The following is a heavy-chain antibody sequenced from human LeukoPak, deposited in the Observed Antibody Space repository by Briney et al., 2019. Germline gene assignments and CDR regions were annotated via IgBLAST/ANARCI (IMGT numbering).Heavy chain of an antibody. CDR3: ARGASIAARPPTFPFDY. Sequence: SETLSLTCTVSGGSISSYYWSWIRQPPGKGLEWIGYIYYSGSTNYNPSLKSRVTISVDTSKNQFSLKLSSVTAADTAVYYCARGASIAARPPTFPFDYWGQGTLVTVSS. CDR1: GGSISSYY. V-gene: IGHV4-59*01. CDR2: IYYSGST. D-gene: IGHD6-6*01. J-gene: IGHJ4*02.